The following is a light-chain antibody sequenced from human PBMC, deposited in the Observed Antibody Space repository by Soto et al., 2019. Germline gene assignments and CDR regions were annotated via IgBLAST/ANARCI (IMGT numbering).Light chain of an antibody. Sequence: QSVLTQPPSVSGAPGQRVTFSCTGSTSNIGAGYDVHWYQQLPGKSPKLLIFGNSNRPSGVPDRFSASRSGSSASLAITGLQAEDEADYYCQSYDTSLSDSYVFGSGTKLTVL. CDR2: GNS. V-gene: IGLV1-40*01. CDR3: QSYDTSLSDSYV. J-gene: IGLJ1*01. CDR1: TSNIGAGYD.